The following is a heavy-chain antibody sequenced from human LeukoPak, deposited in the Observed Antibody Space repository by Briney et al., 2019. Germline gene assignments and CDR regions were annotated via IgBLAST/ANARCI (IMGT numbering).Heavy chain of an antibody. Sequence: ASVKVSCKASGYTFTGYYMHWVRQAPGQGLEWMGWINPNSGGTNYAQKFQGRVTMTRDTSISTAYMELSRLRSDDTAVYYCARDLFTEYSSSWYGTLGFDYWAREPWSPSPQ. CDR3: ARDLFTEYSSSWYGTLGFDY. CDR2: INPNSGGT. CDR1: GYTFTGYY. D-gene: IGHD6-13*01. J-gene: IGHJ4*02. V-gene: IGHV1-2*02.